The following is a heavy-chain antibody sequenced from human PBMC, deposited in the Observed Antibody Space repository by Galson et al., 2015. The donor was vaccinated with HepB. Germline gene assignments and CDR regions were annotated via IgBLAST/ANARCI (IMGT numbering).Heavy chain of an antibody. Sequence: SLRLSCAASGFTVSSNYMSWVRQAPGKGLEWVSVIYSGGSTYYADSVKGRFTISRDNSKNTLYLQMNSLRAEDTAVYYCARDKGIAAAAPPGYWGQGTLVTVSS. CDR2: IYSGGST. V-gene: IGHV3-66*01. CDR3: ARDKGIAAAAPPGY. CDR1: GFTVSSNY. J-gene: IGHJ4*02. D-gene: IGHD6-13*01.